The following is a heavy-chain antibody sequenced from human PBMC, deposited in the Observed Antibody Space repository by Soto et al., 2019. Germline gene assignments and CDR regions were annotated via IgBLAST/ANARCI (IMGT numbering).Heavy chain of an antibody. CDR2: IFSNDEK. CDR1: GFSLSNAGLG. CDR3: ASTYSTSWYWFDP. D-gene: IGHD6-13*01. Sequence: QVTVKESGPVLVKPTETLTLTCTVSGFSLSNAGLGMSWIRQPPGKALEWLAHIFSNDEKSYSTSLKSRLTIAKDTSKIQVVLTMTNMDPVDTATYYCASTYSTSWYWFDPWGQGTLVTVSS. J-gene: IGHJ5*02. V-gene: IGHV2-26*04.